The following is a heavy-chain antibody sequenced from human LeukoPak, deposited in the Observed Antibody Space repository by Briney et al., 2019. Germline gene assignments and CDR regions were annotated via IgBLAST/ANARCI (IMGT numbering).Heavy chain of an antibody. CDR2: ISASGGST. J-gene: IGHJ4*02. CDR3: AEDLHCGGDCYSY. Sequence: PGGSLRLSCAASGFNFSSYAMSWVRQAPGKGLEWVSAISASGGSTYYADSVKGRFTISRDNSKNTLYLQMNSLRAEDTAVYYCAEDLHCGGDCYSYWGQGTLVTVSS. V-gene: IGHV3-23*01. D-gene: IGHD2-21*02. CDR1: GFNFSSYA.